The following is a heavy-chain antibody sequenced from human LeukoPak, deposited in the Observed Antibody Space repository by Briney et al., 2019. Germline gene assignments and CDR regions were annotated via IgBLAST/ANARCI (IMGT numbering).Heavy chain of an antibody. J-gene: IGHJ4*02. CDR3: ARGYYGSGSYLRPFDY. CDR1: GFTFSSYD. V-gene: IGHV3-13*01. CDR2: IGTAGDT. D-gene: IGHD3-10*01. Sequence: GGSLRLSCAASGFTFSSYDMHWVRQATGKGLEWVSAIGTAGDTYYPGSVKGRFTISRENVKNSLYLQMNSLRAGDTAVYYCARGYYGSGSYLRPFDYWGQGTLVTVSS.